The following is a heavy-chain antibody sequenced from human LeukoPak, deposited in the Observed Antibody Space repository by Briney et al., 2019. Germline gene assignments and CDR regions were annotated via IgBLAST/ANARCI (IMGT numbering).Heavy chain of an antibody. CDR2: ISGSGGST. D-gene: IGHD2-21*02. CDR3: AKDGCGGDCYSVFDH. Sequence: GGSLRLSCAASGFTFSSYGMSWVRQAPGKGVEWVSAISGSGGSTYYEDSVKGRFTISRENSKNTLYLQMNSLGAEDTAVYYCAKDGCGGDCYSVFDHWGQGTLVTVSS. V-gene: IGHV3-23*01. CDR1: GFTFSSYG. J-gene: IGHJ4*02.